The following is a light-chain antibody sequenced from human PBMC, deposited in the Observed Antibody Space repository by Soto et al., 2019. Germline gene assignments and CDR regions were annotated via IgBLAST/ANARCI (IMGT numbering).Light chain of an antibody. Sequence: QSVLTQPPSASATPGQRVTISCSGSSSNIGSNIVNWYQQLPGTATKLLIYSNNRRPSGVPDRFSGSKSGTSASLAISGLQSEDEADYYCAAWDDSLNGVVFGGGTKLTVL. V-gene: IGLV1-44*01. J-gene: IGLJ2*01. CDR3: AAWDDSLNGVV. CDR2: SNN. CDR1: SSNIGSNI.